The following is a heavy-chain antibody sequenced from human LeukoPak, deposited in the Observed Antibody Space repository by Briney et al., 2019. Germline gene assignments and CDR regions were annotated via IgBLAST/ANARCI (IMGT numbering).Heavy chain of an antibody. Sequence: GGSLRLSCAASGFTFSSYGMNWVRQAPGKGLEWVSFIYSDVGTHYSDSVKGRFTISIDNSKNTLYLQMNSLRAEDTAVYYCARRAGAYSHPYDYWGQGTLVTVSS. D-gene: IGHD4/OR15-4a*01. CDR2: IYSDVGT. CDR1: GFTFSSYG. V-gene: IGHV3-53*01. J-gene: IGHJ4*02. CDR3: ARRAGAYSHPYDY.